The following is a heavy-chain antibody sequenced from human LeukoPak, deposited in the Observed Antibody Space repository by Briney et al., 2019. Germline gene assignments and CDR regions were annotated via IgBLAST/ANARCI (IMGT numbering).Heavy chain of an antibody. CDR1: GFPFSSYG. D-gene: IGHD3-16*01. J-gene: IGHJ6*03. CDR2: ISGSGGST. CDR3: AREPFGGYYYYYYMDV. Sequence: PGGSLRLSCAASGFPFSSYGMSWVRQAPGKGLEWVSAISGSGGSTYYADSVKGRFTISRDNSKNTLDLQMNSLRAEDTAVYYCAREPFGGYYYYYYMDVWGKGTTVTVSS. V-gene: IGHV3-23*01.